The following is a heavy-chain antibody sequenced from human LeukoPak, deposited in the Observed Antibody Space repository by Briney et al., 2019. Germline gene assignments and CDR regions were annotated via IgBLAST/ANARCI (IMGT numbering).Heavy chain of an antibody. J-gene: IGHJ4*02. CDR2: ISSSSSYI. Sequence: PGGSLRLSCAASGFTFNTYGMSWVRQAPGKGLEWVSSISSSSSYIYYADSVKGRFTISRDNAKNSLYLQMNSLRAEDTAVYYCARKGQPSHYYDSSGLDYWGQGTLVTVSS. CDR3: ARKGQPSHYYDSSGLDY. V-gene: IGHV3-21*01. CDR1: GFTFNTYG. D-gene: IGHD3-22*01.